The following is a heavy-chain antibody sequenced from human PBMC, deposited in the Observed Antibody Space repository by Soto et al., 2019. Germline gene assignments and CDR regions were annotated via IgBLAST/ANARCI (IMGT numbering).Heavy chain of an antibody. CDR2: INSDGSST. V-gene: IGHV3-74*01. D-gene: IGHD2-15*01. J-gene: IGHJ4*02. CDR3: VRTSLVVAVATREDY. Sequence: EVQLVESGGGLVQPGGSLRLSCAASGFTFSSYWMHWVRQAPGKGLVWVSRINSDGSSTSYADSVKGRFTISRDNAKNTLYLQMHSLRAEDTAVYYCVRTSLVVAVATREDYWGQGTLVTVSS. CDR1: GFTFSSYW.